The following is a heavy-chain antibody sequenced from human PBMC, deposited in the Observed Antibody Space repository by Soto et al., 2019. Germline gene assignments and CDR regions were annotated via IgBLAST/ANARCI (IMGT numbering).Heavy chain of an antibody. CDR2: ISSDGGTT. D-gene: IGHD3-3*01. J-gene: IGHJ4*02. V-gene: IGHV3-64D*06. CDR3: VKDRFVNY. CDR1: GLSFNDYA. Sequence: GGSLRLSSSASGLSFNDYAIHWVRQAAGKGLEYVSSISSDGGTTYYADSVKGKLTISRDNSKNTLYLQMSSLRVEDTAVYYCVKDRFVNYWGQGALVTVSS.